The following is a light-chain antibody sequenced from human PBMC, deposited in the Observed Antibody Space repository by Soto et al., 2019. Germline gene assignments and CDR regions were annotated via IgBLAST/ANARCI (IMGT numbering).Light chain of an antibody. CDR3: ASWDDNLNVV. V-gene: IGLV1-44*01. Sequence: QSGLTQAPSASGTPGRSVTISCSGGTSNIGRNSVNWYQQFPGTAPKLLIYMNDRRPSGVPDRFSAFRSGASASLAISGLQSEDEATYYCASWDDNLNVVFGGGTKLTVL. CDR2: MND. J-gene: IGLJ2*01. CDR1: TSNIGRNS.